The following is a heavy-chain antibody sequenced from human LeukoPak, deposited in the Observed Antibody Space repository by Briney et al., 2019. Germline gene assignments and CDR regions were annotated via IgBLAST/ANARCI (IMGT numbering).Heavy chain of an antibody. CDR2: MYYSGST. Sequence: SETLSLTCTVSGDSIRSNAYYWGWIRQPPGKGLEWIGSMYYSGSTNYNPSLKSRVTISVDTSKNQFSLKLSSVTAADTAVYYCARGVSDYYGSVYYYYYYMDVWGKGTTVTVSS. D-gene: IGHD3-10*01. CDR1: GDSIRSNAYY. CDR3: ARGVSDYYGSVYYYYYYMDV. J-gene: IGHJ6*03. V-gene: IGHV4-39*07.